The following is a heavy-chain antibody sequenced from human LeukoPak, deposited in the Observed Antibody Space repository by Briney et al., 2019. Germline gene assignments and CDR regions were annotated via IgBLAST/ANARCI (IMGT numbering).Heavy chain of an antibody. J-gene: IGHJ6*02. Sequence: SETLSLTCAVYGGPFSGYYWSWIRQPPGKGLEWIGEINHSGSTNYNPSLKSRVTISVDTSKNQFSLKLSSVTAADTAVYYCARGRITIFGAYYGMDVWGQGTTVTVSS. CDR3: ARGRITIFGAYYGMDV. CDR2: INHSGST. D-gene: IGHD3-3*01. CDR1: GGPFSGYY. V-gene: IGHV4-34*01.